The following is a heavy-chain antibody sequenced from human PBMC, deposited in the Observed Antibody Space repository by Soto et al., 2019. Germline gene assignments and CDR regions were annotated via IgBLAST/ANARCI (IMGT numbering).Heavy chain of an antibody. Sequence: SETLSLTCTVSGDSISSGGYYWSWIRQHPGKGLEWIGYIYYSGSTYYNPSLKSRVTISVDTSKNQFSLKLSSVTAADTAVYYCARVPPSTVTKTRYYYYYMDVWGKGTTVTGSS. V-gene: IGHV4-31*03. D-gene: IGHD4-17*01. CDR2: IYYSGST. J-gene: IGHJ6*03. CDR3: ARVPPSTVTKTRYYYYYMDV. CDR1: GDSISSGGYY.